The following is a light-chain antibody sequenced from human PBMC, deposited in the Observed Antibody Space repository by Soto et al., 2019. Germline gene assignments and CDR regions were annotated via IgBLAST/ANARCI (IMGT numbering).Light chain of an antibody. CDR2: DAS. Sequence: ETVLTQSPATLSLSPGERATLSCRASQSVGSYLAWYQQKPCQAPRLLIYDASIRATGIPARFSCSGSGTDFTLTISSLETEDFAVYYCKQRSNWPPLLTFGGGTKVEIK. CDR3: KQRSNWPPLLT. J-gene: IGKJ4*01. CDR1: QSVGSY. V-gene: IGKV3-11*01.